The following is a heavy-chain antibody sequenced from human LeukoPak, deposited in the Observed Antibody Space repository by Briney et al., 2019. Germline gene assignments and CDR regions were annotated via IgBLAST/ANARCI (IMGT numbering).Heavy chain of an antibody. D-gene: IGHD2-15*01. J-gene: IGHJ3*02. Sequence: GGSLRLSCAASGFTFDDYAMHWVRHALGRGLEWVSLISWDGGSTYYADSVKGRFTISRDNSKNSLYLQMNSLRAEDTALYYCARDHFRGVAAFDIWGQGTMVTVSS. CDR1: GFTFDDYA. CDR2: ISWDGGST. CDR3: ARDHFRGVAAFDI. V-gene: IGHV3-43D*03.